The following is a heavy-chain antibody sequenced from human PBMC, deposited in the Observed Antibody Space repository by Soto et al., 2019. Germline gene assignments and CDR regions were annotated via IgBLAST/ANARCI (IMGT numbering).Heavy chain of an antibody. CDR1: GFTFSSYA. D-gene: IGHD3-10*01. CDR3: ARDSGSGS. J-gene: IGHJ4*02. V-gene: IGHV3-30-3*01. Sequence: QVQLVESGGGVVQPGRSLRLSCAASGFTFSSYAMHWVRQAPGKGLEWVAVISYDGSNKYYADSVKGRFTISRDNSKNTLYMQMNSLRAEDTAVYYCARDSGSGSWGQGTLVTVSS. CDR2: ISYDGSNK.